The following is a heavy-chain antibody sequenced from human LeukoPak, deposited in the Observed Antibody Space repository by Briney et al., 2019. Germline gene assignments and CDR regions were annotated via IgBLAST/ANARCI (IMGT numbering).Heavy chain of an antibody. V-gene: IGHV3-53*05. Sequence: LPGGSLRLSCAASGFTVSSNYMSWVRQAPGKGLEWVSVIYSGGSTYYADSVKGRFTISRDNSKNTLYLQMNSLRAEDTAVYYCAILPGAPIHDAFDIWGQGTMVTVSS. CDR3: AILPGAPIHDAFDI. D-gene: IGHD3-10*01. CDR2: IYSGGST. J-gene: IGHJ3*02. CDR1: GFTVSSNY.